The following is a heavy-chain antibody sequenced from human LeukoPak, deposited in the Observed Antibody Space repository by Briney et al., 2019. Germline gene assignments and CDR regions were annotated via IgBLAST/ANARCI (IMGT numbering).Heavy chain of an antibody. D-gene: IGHD5-18*01. J-gene: IGHJ4*02. V-gene: IGHV3-23*01. Sequence: GGSLRLSCAASGFTFSSYAMSWVRQAPGKGLEWVSVISGSGGSTYYAGSVKGRFTISRDNSKNTLHLQMNSLRAEDTAVYYRAKGVDTTMDYYFDYWGQGTLVTVSS. CDR2: ISGSGGST. CDR1: GFTFSSYA. CDR3: AKGVDTTMDYYFDY.